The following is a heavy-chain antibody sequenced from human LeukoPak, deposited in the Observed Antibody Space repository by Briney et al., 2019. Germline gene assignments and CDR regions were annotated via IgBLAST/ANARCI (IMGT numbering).Heavy chain of an antibody. CDR1: GGSFSGYY. J-gene: IGHJ5*02. D-gene: IGHD3-22*01. V-gene: IGHV4-34*01. CDR2: VNFIDGA. Sequence: PSETLSLTCAVYGGSFSGYYWTWLRQPPGKGLEWIGGVNFIDGAYYNSSLKSRGTISVDASKNKGSLKLTSVTAADTAVYHCASTRQEYYYASGYPDRFDPWGQGTLVTVSS. CDR3: ASTRQEYYYASGYPDRFDP.